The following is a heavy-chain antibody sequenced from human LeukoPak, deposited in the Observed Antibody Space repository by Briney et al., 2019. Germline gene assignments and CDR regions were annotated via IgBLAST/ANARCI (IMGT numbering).Heavy chain of an antibody. Sequence: GGSLRLSCVASEFSFSDHWMNWFRQAPGKGLEWVATIKKDGSEQYYVDSMKGRLTISRDNAKNSVYLQIHNLRAEDTAVYYCARDLGWLQSDYWGQGTLVTVSS. CDR1: EFSFSDHW. D-gene: IGHD5-24*01. V-gene: IGHV3-7*01. J-gene: IGHJ4*02. CDR3: ARDLGWLQSDY. CDR2: IKKDGSEQ.